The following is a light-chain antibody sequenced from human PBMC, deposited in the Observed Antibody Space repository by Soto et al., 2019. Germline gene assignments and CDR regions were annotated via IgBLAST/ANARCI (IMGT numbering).Light chain of an antibody. J-gene: IGLJ1*01. CDR2: GGH. CDR3: QSYDTSGHYCV. V-gene: IGLV1-40*01. Sequence: SVLTQPRSVCGAPGQRVSISCTGSTSNIGAPYDVHWYQHLPGAAPKLLIYGGHNRPSGGPDRFSGCKSGTPASLAIRRLQAADEADYYCQSYDTSGHYCVFGTGTRVTVL. CDR1: TSNIGAPYD.